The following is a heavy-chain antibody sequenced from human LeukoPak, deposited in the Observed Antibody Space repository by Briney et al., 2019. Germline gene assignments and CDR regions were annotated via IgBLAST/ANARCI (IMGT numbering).Heavy chain of an antibody. D-gene: IGHD2-15*01. CDR1: GFTFSSYG. Sequence: PGGSLRLSCAASGFTFSSYGMHWFRQAPGEGLEWVAFIRYDGSNKYYADSVKGRFTISRDNSKNTLYLQMNSLRAEDTAVYYCAKEGFSSPRDYMDVWGKGTTVTISS. CDR3: AKEGFSSPRDYMDV. J-gene: IGHJ6*03. CDR2: IRYDGSNK. V-gene: IGHV3-30*02.